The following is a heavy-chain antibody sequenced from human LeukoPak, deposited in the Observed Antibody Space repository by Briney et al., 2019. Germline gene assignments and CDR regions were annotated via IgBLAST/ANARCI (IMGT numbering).Heavy chain of an antibody. Sequence: PGGSLRLSCAASGFTFSSYGMHWVRQAPGKGLEWVAVISYDGSNKYYADSVKGRFTISRDNSKNTPYLQMNSLRAEDTAVYYCAKVSGASYYYDSSGYPSDAFDIWGQGTMVTVSS. CDR3: AKVSGASYYYDSSGYPSDAFDI. D-gene: IGHD3-22*01. CDR1: GFTFSSYG. V-gene: IGHV3-30*18. J-gene: IGHJ3*02. CDR2: ISYDGSNK.